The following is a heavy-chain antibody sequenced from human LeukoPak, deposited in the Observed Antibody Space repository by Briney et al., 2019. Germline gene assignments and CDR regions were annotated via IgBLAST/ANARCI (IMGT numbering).Heavy chain of an antibody. CDR1: GFTFSSYG. Sequence: GRSLRLSSAASGFTFSSYGMHWVRQAPGKGLEWVAVISYDGSNKYYADSVKGRFTISRDNSKNTLYLQMNSLRAEDTAVYYCAKERISYYSYFDYWGQGTLVTVSS. CDR2: ISYDGSNK. J-gene: IGHJ4*02. CDR3: AKERISYYSYFDY. D-gene: IGHD3-10*01. V-gene: IGHV3-30*18.